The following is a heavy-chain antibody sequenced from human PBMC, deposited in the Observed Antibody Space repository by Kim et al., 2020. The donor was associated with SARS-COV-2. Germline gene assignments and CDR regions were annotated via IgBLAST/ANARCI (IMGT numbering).Heavy chain of an antibody. CDR1: GGSFSGYY. V-gene: IGHV4-34*01. CDR3: ASIAVAADY. D-gene: IGHD6-19*01. CDR2: INHSGST. J-gene: IGHJ4*02. Sequence: SETLSLTCAVYGGSFSGYYWSWIRQPPGKGLEWIGEINHSGSTNYNPSLKSRVTISVDTSKNQFSLKLSSVTAADTAVYYCASIAVAADYWGQGTLVTVS.